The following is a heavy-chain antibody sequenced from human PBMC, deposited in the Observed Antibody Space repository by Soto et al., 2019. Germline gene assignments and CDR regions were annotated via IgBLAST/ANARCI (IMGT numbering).Heavy chain of an antibody. Sequence: QVTLKESGPALVKPTETLTLTCTVSGFSLTTGKMGVSWIRQPPGKALEWLAHIFSDNERSYSTSLQGRLTISKDTSGSQVVLSMTNVDPVDTATYYCARMKVDSYQFYYAMDVWGQGTMVTVSS. CDR1: GFSLTTGKMG. J-gene: IGHJ6*02. D-gene: IGHD3-9*01. CDR3: ARMKVDSYQFYYAMDV. CDR2: IFSDNER. V-gene: IGHV2-26*01.